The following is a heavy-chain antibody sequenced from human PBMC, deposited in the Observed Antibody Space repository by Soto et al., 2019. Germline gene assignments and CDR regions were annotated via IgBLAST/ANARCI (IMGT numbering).Heavy chain of an antibody. J-gene: IGHJ4*01. CDR3: ARRAVGTLDY. V-gene: IGHV3-11*01. Sequence: QLVVSGGGLVKPRGSLRLSCAASGFTFTDCYMAWIRQAPGKGLEWVSYISASGTTIYYADSVKGRFTISRDNAKNSLYLQMNSLRAEDTAVYYCARRAVGTLDYWGHGTLVTVSS. CDR1: GFTFTDCY. D-gene: IGHD1-26*01. CDR2: ISASGTTI.